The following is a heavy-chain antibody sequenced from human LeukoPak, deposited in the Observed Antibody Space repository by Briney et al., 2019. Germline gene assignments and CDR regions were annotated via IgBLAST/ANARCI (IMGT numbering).Heavy chain of an antibody. V-gene: IGHV3-30*04. CDR2: ISYDGSNK. CDR3: ATGGKFDFWSGYHIDN. Sequence: GGSLRLSCEVSGFTFSSNAMHWVRQAPGEGLEWVGVISYDGSNKNFADSVKGRFTVSRDNSKHTLYLHMKSLRSDDTAMYYCATGGKFDFWSGYHIDNWGEGTLVTVSS. D-gene: IGHD3-3*01. CDR1: GFTFSSNA. J-gene: IGHJ4*02.